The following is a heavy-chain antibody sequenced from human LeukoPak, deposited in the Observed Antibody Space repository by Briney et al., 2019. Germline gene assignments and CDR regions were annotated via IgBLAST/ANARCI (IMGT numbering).Heavy chain of an antibody. V-gene: IGHV3-7*01. J-gene: IGHJ4*02. Sequence: GGSLRLSSAASGFTFSSYWMSWVRQAPGKGLEWVANIKQDGSQQYYVDSVKGRFTISRDNANNSLYLQMNSLRSEDTAVYYCARGGTTVTPKNFDYWGQGTLVTVSS. CDR2: IKQDGSQQ. CDR1: GFTFSSYW. CDR3: ARGGTTVTPKNFDY. D-gene: IGHD4-17*01.